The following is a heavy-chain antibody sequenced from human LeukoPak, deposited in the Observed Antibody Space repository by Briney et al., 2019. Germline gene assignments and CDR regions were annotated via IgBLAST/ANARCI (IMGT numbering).Heavy chain of an antibody. V-gene: IGHV1-69*04. CDR1: GGTFSSYA. CDR2: IIPILGIA. J-gene: IGHJ4*02. D-gene: IGHD6-13*01. CDR3: AISAHSSPTLSYFDY. Sequence: SVKVSCKASGGTFSSYAISWVRQAPGQGLEWMGRIIPILGIANYAQKLQGRVTITADKSTSTAYMELSSLRSEDTAVYYCAISAHSSPTLSYFDYWGQGTLVTVSS.